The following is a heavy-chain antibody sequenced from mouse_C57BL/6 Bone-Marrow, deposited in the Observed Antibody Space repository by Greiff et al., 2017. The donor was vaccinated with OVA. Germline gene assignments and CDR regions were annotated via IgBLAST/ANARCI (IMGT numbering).Heavy chain of an antibody. D-gene: IGHD3-2*02. CDR2: IDPSDSYT. CDR1: GYTFTSYW. J-gene: IGHJ3*01. V-gene: IGHV1-69*01. Sequence: QVQLQQPGAELVMPGASVKLSCKASGYTFTSYWMHWVKQRPGQGLEWIGEIDPSDSYTNYNQKFKGKSTLTVDKSSSTAYMQLSSLTSEDSAVYYCARGDSSGYGWFAYWGQGTLVTVS. CDR3: ARGDSSGYGWFAY.